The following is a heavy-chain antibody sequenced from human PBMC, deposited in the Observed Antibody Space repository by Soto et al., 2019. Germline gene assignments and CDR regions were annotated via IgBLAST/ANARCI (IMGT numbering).Heavy chain of an antibody. CDR2: IKQDGSEK. CDR1: GFTFSSYW. J-gene: IGHJ4*02. CDR3: ARDEGQWLVGGFDY. D-gene: IGHD6-19*01. Sequence: QPGGSLRLSCAASGFTFSSYWMSWVRQAPGKGLEWVANIKQDGSEKYYVDSVKGRFTISRDNAKNSLYLQMNSLRAEDTAVYYCARDEGQWLVGGFDYWGQGTLVTVSS. V-gene: IGHV3-7*03.